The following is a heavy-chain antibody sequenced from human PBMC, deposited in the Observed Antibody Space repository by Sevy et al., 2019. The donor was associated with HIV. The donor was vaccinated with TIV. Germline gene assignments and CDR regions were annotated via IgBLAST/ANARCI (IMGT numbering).Heavy chain of an antibody. CDR2: FDPQRGKI. Sequence: ASVKVSCQVFEYSLNELSIHWVRQAPGKGLEWMGGFDPQRGKIIYAQKFQGRVTMTEDTSIETAYMELSNLRSEDTAVYYCTTDVHLGDFRLWDDWGQGTRVTVSS. V-gene: IGHV1-24*01. CDR1: EYSLNELS. CDR3: TTDVHLGDFRLWDD. D-gene: IGHD4-17*01. J-gene: IGHJ4*02.